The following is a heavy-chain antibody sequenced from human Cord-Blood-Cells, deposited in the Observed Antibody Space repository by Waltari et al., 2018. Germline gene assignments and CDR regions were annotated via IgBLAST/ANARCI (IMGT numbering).Heavy chain of an antibody. J-gene: IGHJ4*02. Sequence: EVQLVESGGGLIQPGGSLRLSCAASGFTVSSNYMSWVRQAPGKGQGWVSFIYSGGRKYYADSVKGRFTISRDNSKNTLYLQMNSLRAEDTAVYYCARDYGSGSYFDYWGQGTLVTVSS. CDR3: ARDYGSGSYFDY. V-gene: IGHV3-53*01. CDR2: IYSGGRK. CDR1: GFTVSSNY. D-gene: IGHD3-10*01.